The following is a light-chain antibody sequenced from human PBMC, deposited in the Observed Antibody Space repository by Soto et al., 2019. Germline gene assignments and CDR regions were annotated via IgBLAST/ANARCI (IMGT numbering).Light chain of an antibody. CDR3: QRYNDWPLT. CDR1: QGIGDT. CDR2: DTS. V-gene: IGKV3-15*01. J-gene: IGKJ4*01. Sequence: EVVLSRSPATLSQSPGEGATLCWWASQGIGDTLAWYQHKPGQTPRLLIYDTSTRATGVPARFSGSRSGTEFTLTISSLQSEDFAVYYCQRYNDWPLTFGGGTKVDIK.